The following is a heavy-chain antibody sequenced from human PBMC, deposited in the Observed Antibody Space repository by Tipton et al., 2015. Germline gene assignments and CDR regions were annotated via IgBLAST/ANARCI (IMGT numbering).Heavy chain of an antibody. Sequence: TLSLTCSVSGDSINRYYWSWIRQPPGKGLECIGYIYYSGSTNYNPSLKSRVSISVDTSKSQFFLKLNSVTAADTAVYYCARFRYYGSGTERGYFHGLDVWGQGTTVTVSS. D-gene: IGHD3-10*01. J-gene: IGHJ6*02. CDR2: IYYSGST. CDR3: ARFRYYGSGTERGYFHGLDV. CDR1: GDSINRYY. V-gene: IGHV4-59*01.